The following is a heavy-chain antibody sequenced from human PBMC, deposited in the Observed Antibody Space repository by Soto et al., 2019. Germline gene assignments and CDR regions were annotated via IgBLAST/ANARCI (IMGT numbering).Heavy chain of an antibody. CDR1: GFTFSSYA. D-gene: IGHD3-3*01. CDR3: AKEKVYDFWSGHYGMDV. Sequence: GGSLRLSCAASGFTFSSYAMSWVRQAPGKGLEWVSAISGSGGSTYYADSVKGRFTISRDNSKNTLYLQMNSLRAEDTAVYYCAKEKVYDFWSGHYGMDVWGQGTTVTVSS. CDR2: ISGSGGST. J-gene: IGHJ6*02. V-gene: IGHV3-23*01.